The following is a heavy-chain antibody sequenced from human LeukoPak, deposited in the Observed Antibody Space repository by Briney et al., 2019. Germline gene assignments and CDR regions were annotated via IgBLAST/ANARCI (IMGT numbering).Heavy chain of an antibody. Sequence: SETLSLTCTVSGGSISSYYWSWIRQPPGKGLEWIGYIYYSGSTNYNPSLKSRVTISVDTSKNQFSLKLSSVTAADTAVYYCARGSGSYYYYYGMDVWGQGTTVTVSS. J-gene: IGHJ6*02. CDR1: GGSISSYY. CDR3: ARGSGSYYYYYGMDV. V-gene: IGHV4-59*01. D-gene: IGHD1-26*01. CDR2: IYYSGST.